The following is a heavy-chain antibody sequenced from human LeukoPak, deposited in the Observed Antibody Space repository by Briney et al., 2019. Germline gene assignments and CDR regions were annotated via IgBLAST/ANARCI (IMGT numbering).Heavy chain of an antibody. CDR2: MHTTGST. D-gene: IGHD3-10*01. CDR1: GGSISNYY. Sequence: PSETLSLTCTVSGGSISNYYWIWIRQPAGKGLEWIGRMHTTGSTNYNPSLRSRVTMSLDTSNNHFSLQLSSVTAADTAVYYCARQYIRSGKYYYALDVWGQGTTVTVSS. CDR3: ARQYIRSGKYYYALDV. J-gene: IGHJ6*02. V-gene: IGHV4-4*07.